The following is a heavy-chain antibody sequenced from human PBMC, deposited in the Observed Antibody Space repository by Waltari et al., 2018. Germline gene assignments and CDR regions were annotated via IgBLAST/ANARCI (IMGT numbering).Heavy chain of an antibody. J-gene: IGHJ4*02. CDR2: FDPEDGET. CDR1: GSTLTELS. Sequence: QVQLVQSGAEVKKPGASVKVSCKVSGSTLTELSMHWLRQATGKGLEWMGGFDPEDGETIYAQKFQGRVTMTEDTSTDTAYMELSSLRSEDTAVYYCATYGFGYQLLKDGFDYWGQGTLVTVSS. D-gene: IGHD2-2*01. V-gene: IGHV1-24*01. CDR3: ATYGFGYQLLKDGFDY.